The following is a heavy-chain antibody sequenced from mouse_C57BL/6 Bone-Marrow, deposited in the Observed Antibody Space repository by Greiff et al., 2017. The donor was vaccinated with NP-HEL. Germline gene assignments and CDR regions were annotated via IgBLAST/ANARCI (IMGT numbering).Heavy chain of an antibody. Sequence: QVQLQQPGAELVMPGASVKLSCKASGYTFTSYWMHWVKQRPGQGLEWIGEIDPSDSYPNYNQKFKGKSTLTVDKSSSTAYMQLSSLTSEDSAVYYCARWLLPGNYFDYWGQGTTLTVSS. D-gene: IGHD2-3*01. V-gene: IGHV1-69*01. CDR3: ARWLLPGNYFDY. CDR2: IDPSDSYP. CDR1: GYTFTSYW. J-gene: IGHJ2*01.